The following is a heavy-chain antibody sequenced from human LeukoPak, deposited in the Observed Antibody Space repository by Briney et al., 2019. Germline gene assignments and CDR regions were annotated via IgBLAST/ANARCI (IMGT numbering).Heavy chain of an antibody. J-gene: IGHJ4*02. Sequence: GGSLRLSCAVSGFPFSRNSMSWVRKAPGKGLEWISAISSGGVDTFYADSVQGRFIVSRDISKNTLYLQMGSLRADDTAVHYCAKPSKYGNFFDYWGQGTLVTVSS. CDR2: ISSGGVDT. D-gene: IGHD2-2*01. CDR3: AKPSKYGNFFDY. CDR1: GFPFSRNS. V-gene: IGHV3-23*01.